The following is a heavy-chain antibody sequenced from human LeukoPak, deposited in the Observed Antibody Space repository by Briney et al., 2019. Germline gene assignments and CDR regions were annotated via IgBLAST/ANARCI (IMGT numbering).Heavy chain of an antibody. V-gene: IGHV3-48*01. CDR1: GFTFSSYG. J-gene: IGHJ4*02. D-gene: IGHD2-21*01. Sequence: GGSLRLSCAASGFTFSSYGMTWVRQAPGKGLEWVSYISSSSSAIYYADSVKGRFTISRDNAKNSLYLQMNRLRAEDAAVYYCAKAPVTTCSGAYCYPFDYWGQGTLVTVSS. CDR2: ISSSSSAI. CDR3: AKAPVTTCSGAYCYPFDY.